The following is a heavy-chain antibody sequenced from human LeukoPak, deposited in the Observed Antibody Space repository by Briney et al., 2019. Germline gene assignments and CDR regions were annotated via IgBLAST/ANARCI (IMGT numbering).Heavy chain of an antibody. Sequence: ASVKVSCKASGYTFTSYGISWVRQAPGQGLEWMGWISAYNGNTNYAQKLQGRVTMTTDTSTSTAYMELRRLISDDTAVYYCARDGTGTDYYYYRMDVWGQGTMVTVSS. V-gene: IGHV1-18*01. D-gene: IGHD1-7*01. CDR2: ISAYNGNT. J-gene: IGHJ6*02. CDR3: ARDGTGTDYYYYRMDV. CDR1: GYTFTSYG.